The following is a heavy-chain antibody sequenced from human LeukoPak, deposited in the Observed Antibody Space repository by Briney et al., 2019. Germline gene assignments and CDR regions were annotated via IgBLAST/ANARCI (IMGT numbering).Heavy chain of an antibody. CDR3: ARADRSSSS. J-gene: IGHJ5*02. CDR1: GFTFSSFT. V-gene: IGHV3-21*01. CDR2: IGGRGTST. Sequence: GALRLSCAASGFTFSSFTMTWVRQAPGKGLEWVSAIGGRGTSTYYADSVKGRFTISRDNAKNSLYLQMNSLRAEDTAVYYCARADRSSSSWGQGTLVTVSS. D-gene: IGHD6-6*01.